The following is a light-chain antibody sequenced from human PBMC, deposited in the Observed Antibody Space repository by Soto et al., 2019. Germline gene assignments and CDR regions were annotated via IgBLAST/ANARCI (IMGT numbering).Light chain of an antibody. J-gene: IGLJ1*01. CDR2: EVS. Sequence: QSVLTQPASVSGSPGQSITISCTGTSSDVGGYNYVSWYQQHPGKAPQLMIYEVSNRPSGVSNRFSGSKSGNTASLTISGLQAEDEADYYCISYTSSSTGVLGTGTKVTVL. CDR3: ISYTSSSTGV. CDR1: SSDVGGYNY. V-gene: IGLV2-14*01.